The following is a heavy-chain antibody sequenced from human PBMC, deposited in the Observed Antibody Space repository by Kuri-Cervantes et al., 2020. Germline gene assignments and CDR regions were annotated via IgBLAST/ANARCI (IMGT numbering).Heavy chain of an antibody. CDR2: INPSGGST. CDR3: ARVDHYYDSSCWVFDY. J-gene: IGHJ4*02. V-gene: IGHV1-46*01. Sequence: ASVKVSCKASGYTFTSYYMHWVRQTPGQGLEWMGIINPSGGSTSYAQKFQGRVTMTRDTSTSTVYMELSSLRSEDTAVYYCARVDHYYDSSCWVFDYWGQGTLVTVSS. D-gene: IGHD3-22*01. CDR1: GYTFTSYY.